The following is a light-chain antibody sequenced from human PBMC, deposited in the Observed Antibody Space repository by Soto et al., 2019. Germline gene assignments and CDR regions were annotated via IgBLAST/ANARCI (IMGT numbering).Light chain of an antibody. V-gene: IGLV2-23*01. Sequence: QSALTQPASVSGSPGQSITISSTGTSSDVGSYNLVSWCQQHPGKAPKLMIYEGSKRPSGVSNRFSGSKSGNTASLTISGLQAEDEADYYCCSYAGSGTWVFGGGTKLTVL. CDR1: SSDVGSYNL. J-gene: IGLJ3*02. CDR2: EGS. CDR3: CSYAGSGTWV.